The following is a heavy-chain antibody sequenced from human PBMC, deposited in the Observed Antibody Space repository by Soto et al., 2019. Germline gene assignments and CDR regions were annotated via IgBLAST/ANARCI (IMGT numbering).Heavy chain of an antibody. V-gene: IGHV3-23*05. D-gene: IGHD2-21*01. Sequence: PGGSLRLSCAASGVTFTSYAMTWVRQAPGKGLEWVSGIYGSGRGIEYADSVKGRFTISRDNSKNTVYLQMTDLRADDTAVYYCAKDAVYNDGLWLMDHWGQGTQVTVSS. J-gene: IGHJ4*02. CDR1: GVTFTSYA. CDR3: AKDAVYNDGLWLMDH. CDR2: IYGSGRGI.